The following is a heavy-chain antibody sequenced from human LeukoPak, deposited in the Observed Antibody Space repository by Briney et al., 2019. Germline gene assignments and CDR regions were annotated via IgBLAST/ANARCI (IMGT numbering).Heavy chain of an antibody. V-gene: IGHV1-8*03. Sequence: ASVKVSCKASGYTFTSYDINWVRQATGQGLEWMGWMNPNSGNAGYAQKFQGRVTITRNTSISTAYMELSSLRSEDTAVYYCARDLNYYDSSGYYGDYWGQGTLVTVSS. CDR2: MNPNSGNA. CDR3: ARDLNYYDSSGYYGDY. CDR1: GYTFTSYD. D-gene: IGHD3-22*01. J-gene: IGHJ4*02.